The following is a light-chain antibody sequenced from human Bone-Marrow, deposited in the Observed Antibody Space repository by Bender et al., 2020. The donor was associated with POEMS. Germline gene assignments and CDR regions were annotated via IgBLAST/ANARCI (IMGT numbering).Light chain of an antibody. J-gene: IGLJ2*01. Sequence: QSALTQPPSASGSPGQSVTISCVGTTSDVGGHDYVSWYQQRPGQAPKLLLYEVTKRPSGVPDRISGSKSGTSASLAISGLQSEDEADYYCTSWDDSLNGVVFGGGTKLTVL. V-gene: IGLV2-8*01. CDR2: EVT. CDR1: TSDVGGHDY. CDR3: TSWDDSLNGVV.